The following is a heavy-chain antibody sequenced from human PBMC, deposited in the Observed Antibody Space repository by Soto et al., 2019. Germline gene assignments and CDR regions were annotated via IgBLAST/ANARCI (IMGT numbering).Heavy chain of an antibody. CDR2: ISPIFGTA. Sequence: QVQLVQSGAEVKKPGSSVKVSCKASGGTFSSYAISWVRQAPGQGLEWMGGISPIFGTADYAQKIQGRVTITAHESTSTDYMELSSLRSEDTAVYYCPSIRANTYYYGMDVWGQGTTVTVSS. CDR3: PSIRANTYYYGMDV. CDR1: GGTFSSYA. V-gene: IGHV1-69*12. J-gene: IGHJ6*02. D-gene: IGHD3-10*01.